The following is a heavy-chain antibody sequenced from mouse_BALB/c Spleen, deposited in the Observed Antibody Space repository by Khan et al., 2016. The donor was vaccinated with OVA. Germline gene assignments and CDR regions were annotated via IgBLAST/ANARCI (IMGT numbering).Heavy chain of an antibody. D-gene: IGHD1-1*02. J-gene: IGHJ2*01. Sequence: EVQLVESGPGLVKPSQSLSLTCTVTGYSITSDYAWNWIRQFPGNKLEWMGYISYSGDTAYNPSLNSRISITRNTSKKQFFLQLNSVTTDDTATYYCASKILDYYGSNFEGYYLDYAGQGTTLTVSS. CDR2: ISYSGDT. CDR1: GYSITSDYA. CDR3: ASKILDYYGSNFEGYYLDY. V-gene: IGHV3-2*02.